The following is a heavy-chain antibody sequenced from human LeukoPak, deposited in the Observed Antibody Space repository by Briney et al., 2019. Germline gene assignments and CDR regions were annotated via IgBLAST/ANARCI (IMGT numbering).Heavy chain of an antibody. CDR1: GYTFTSNY. CDR3: ARAADYVGAFDI. Sequence: ASVKVSCKAFGYTFTSNYMHWVRQAPGQGPEWMGVISPSGGSTTYAQKFQGRVTLTRDMSTSTDYLELSSLRSEDTAVYYCARAADYVGAFDIWGQGTMVTVSS. V-gene: IGHV1-46*01. J-gene: IGHJ3*02. D-gene: IGHD4-17*01. CDR2: ISPSGGST.